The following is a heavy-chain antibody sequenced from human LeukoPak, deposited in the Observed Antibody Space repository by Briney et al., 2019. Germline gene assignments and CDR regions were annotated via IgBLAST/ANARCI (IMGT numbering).Heavy chain of an antibody. CDR1: GFTFSTYE. CDR3: AGGHSSGYYPIDY. D-gene: IGHD3-22*01. J-gene: IGHJ4*02. V-gene: IGHV3-48*03. Sequence: GGSLRLSCAASGFTFSTYEMNWVRQAPGKGLEWVSYISSSGSTIYDAESVKGRFTISRDNAKNSLYLQMNSLRAEDTAVYYCAGGHSSGYYPIDYWGQGTLVTVSS. CDR2: ISSSGSTI.